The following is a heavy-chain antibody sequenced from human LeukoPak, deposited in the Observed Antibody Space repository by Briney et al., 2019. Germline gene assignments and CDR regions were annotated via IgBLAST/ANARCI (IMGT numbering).Heavy chain of an antibody. D-gene: IGHD2-15*01. CDR1: GFTFSDYE. V-gene: IGHV3-48*03. CDR2: ISSSGRRI. Sequence: GGSLRLSCAASGFTFSDYEMNWVRQAPGKGLEWVSYISSSGRRIYYADSVKGRFTISRDNAKNSLYLQMNSLRAGDTSIYYCARGPRDPTEYCSRGTCSPTYEVWGQGTLVTVSS. J-gene: IGHJ4*02. CDR3: ARGPRDPTEYCSRGTCSPTYEV.